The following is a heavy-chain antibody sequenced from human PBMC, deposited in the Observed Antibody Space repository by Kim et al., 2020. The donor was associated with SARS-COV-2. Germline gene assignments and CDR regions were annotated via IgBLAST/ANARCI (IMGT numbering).Heavy chain of an antibody. CDR2: INHSGST. Sequence: SETLSLTCAVYGGSFSGYYWSWIRQPPGKGLEWIGEINHSGSTNYNPSLKSRVTISVDTSKNQFSLKLSSVTAADTAVYYCARGPGRTRWYYYGSGSGFDYWGQGTLVTVSS. CDR3: ARGPGRTRWYYYGSGSGFDY. J-gene: IGHJ4*02. D-gene: IGHD3-10*01. CDR1: GGSFSGYY. V-gene: IGHV4-34*01.